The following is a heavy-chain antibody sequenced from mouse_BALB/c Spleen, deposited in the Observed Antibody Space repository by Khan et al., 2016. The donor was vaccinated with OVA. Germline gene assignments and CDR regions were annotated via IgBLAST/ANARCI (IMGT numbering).Heavy chain of an antibody. CDR1: GFSLSDYG. CDR2: IWGGGST. Sequence: QVQLKQSGPGLVAPSQSLSITCTVSGFSLSDYGVSWIRQPPGKGLEWLGVIWGGGSTYYNSALKSSLSISKDNPKSQAFLKKNSRQTDDTAIYYCAKGLWSYYFALDYWGQGTSVTVSS. D-gene: IGHD1-1*02. J-gene: IGHJ4*01. CDR3: AKGLWSYYFALDY. V-gene: IGHV2-6-5*01.